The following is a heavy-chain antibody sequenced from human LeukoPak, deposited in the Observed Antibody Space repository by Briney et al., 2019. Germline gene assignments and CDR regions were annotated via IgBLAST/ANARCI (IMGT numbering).Heavy chain of an antibody. J-gene: IGHJ4*02. Sequence: GASVKVSCKASGYTFTSHAMNWVRQAPGQGLEWMGWINTNTGNPTYAQGFTGRFVFSLDTSDSTAYLQISSLKAEDTAVYFCAKQGPGHCGSTSCYGVDYWGQGTLVTVSS. V-gene: IGHV7-4-1*02. CDR2: INTNTGNP. D-gene: IGHD2-2*01. CDR1: GYTFTSHA. CDR3: AKQGPGHCGSTSCYGVDY.